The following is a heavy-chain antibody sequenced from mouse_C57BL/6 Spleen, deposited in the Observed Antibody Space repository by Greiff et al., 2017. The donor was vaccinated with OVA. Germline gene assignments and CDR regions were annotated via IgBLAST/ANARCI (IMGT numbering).Heavy chain of an antibody. CDR2: ISSGSSTI. J-gene: IGHJ1*03. CDR3: ARIYYGNYGGYFDV. D-gene: IGHD2-1*01. Sequence: EVQLVESGGGLVKPGGSLKLSCAASGFTFSDYGMHWVRQAPEKGLEWVAYISSGSSTIYYADTVKGRFTISRDNAKHTLFLQMTSLRSEDTAMYYCARIYYGNYGGYFDVWGTGTTVTVSS. CDR1: GFTFSDYG. V-gene: IGHV5-17*01.